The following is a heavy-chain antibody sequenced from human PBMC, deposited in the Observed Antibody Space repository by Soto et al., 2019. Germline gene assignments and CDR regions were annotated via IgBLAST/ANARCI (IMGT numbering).Heavy chain of an antibody. J-gene: IGHJ6*02. V-gene: IGHV3-30*03. D-gene: IGHD2-2*01. Sequence: QVQLVESGGGVVQPGRSLRLSCAASGFTFSSFGMHWVRQAPGKGLEWVAVISYDGSNKYYSDSVKGRFTISRDNSKNTLFRQMNSLRAEDTAVYYCARDNCISTSCYSYYYYGMDVWGQGTTVTVSS. CDR3: ARDNCISTSCYSYYYYGMDV. CDR2: ISYDGSNK. CDR1: GFTFSSFG.